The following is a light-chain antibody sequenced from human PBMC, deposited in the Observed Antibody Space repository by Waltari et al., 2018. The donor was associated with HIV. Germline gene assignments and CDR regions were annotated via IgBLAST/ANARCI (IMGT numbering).Light chain of an antibody. J-gene: IGLJ2*01. Sequence: QSALTQPRSVSGSPGPPVPIARTGTCGDGGGYNKVSWYQHHPGKAPNLMIYDVNKRPSGVPVRFSGSKSGNTASLTISGLQAENEAAYYCCSYADNYPVVFGGGTKLTVL. CDR3: CSYADNYPVV. V-gene: IGLV2-11*01. CDR1: CGDGGGYNK. CDR2: DVN.